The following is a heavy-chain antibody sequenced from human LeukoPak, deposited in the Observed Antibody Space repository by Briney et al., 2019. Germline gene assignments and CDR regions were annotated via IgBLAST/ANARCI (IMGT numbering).Heavy chain of an antibody. CDR3: ARWNYYDILTGYYYGMDV. V-gene: IGHV3-11*03. CDR2: ISSSSSYT. J-gene: IGHJ6*02. CDR1: GFIFSDYY. Sequence: GGSLRLSCAASGFIFSDYYMSWIRQAPGKGLEWISYISSSSSYTNYVDSVKGRFTISRDNAKNSLYLQMNSLRAEDTAVYYCARWNYYDILTGYYYGMDVWGQGTTVTVSS. D-gene: IGHD3-9*01.